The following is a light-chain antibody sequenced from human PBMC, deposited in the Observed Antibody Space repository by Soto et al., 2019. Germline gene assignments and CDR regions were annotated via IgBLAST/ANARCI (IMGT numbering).Light chain of an antibody. CDR2: GAS. CDR3: QQYGTSPALT. J-gene: IGKJ4*01. CDR1: QSVSSY. Sequence: EIVLTQSPATLSLSPGERATLSCRASQSVSSYLAWYQQKPGQAPRLLIYGASSRATDISDRFSGSGSGTDFTLTISRLEPEDFAVYYCQQYGTSPALTFGGGTKVDIK. V-gene: IGKV3-20*01.